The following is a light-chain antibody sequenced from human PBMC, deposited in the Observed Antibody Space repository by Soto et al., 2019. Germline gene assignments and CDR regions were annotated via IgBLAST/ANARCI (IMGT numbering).Light chain of an antibody. V-gene: IGKV3-11*01. J-gene: IGKJ1*01. CDR2: DVF. CDR3: LDRSVWPWT. Sequence: IVLTQSPATLSLSPGERATLSCRASQSAGNNLAWYQQKPGQAPRLLIYDVFNRANGSPARFSGSGSVTDFTPTSSSLVPKSFAVYYCLDRSVWPWTFGQGTRVEGK. CDR1: QSAGNN.